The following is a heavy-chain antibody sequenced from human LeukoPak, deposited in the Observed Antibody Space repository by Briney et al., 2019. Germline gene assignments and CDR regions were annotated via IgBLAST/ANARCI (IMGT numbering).Heavy chain of an antibody. CDR2: INPSGGST. Sequence: ASVKVSCKASGYTFTSYYMHWVRQAPGQGLEWMGIINPSGGSTSYAQKFQGRVTMTRDMSTSTVYMELSSLRSEDTAVYYCARDLCSGGSCYYYYYMDVWAKGPRSPSP. V-gene: IGHV1-46*01. J-gene: IGHJ6*03. D-gene: IGHD2-15*01. CDR1: GYTFTSYY. CDR3: ARDLCSGGSCYYYYYMDV.